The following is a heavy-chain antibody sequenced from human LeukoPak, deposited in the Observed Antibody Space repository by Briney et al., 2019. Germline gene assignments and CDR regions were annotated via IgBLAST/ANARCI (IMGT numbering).Heavy chain of an antibody. CDR3: ARDGGSGYGNFDY. J-gene: IGHJ4*02. Sequence: ASVKVSCKASGYTFTGYYMHWVRQAPGQGLEWMGWINPNSGGTNYAQKFQGRVTMTRDTSISTAYMELSSLRSEDTAVYYCARDGGSGYGNFDYWGQGTLVTVSS. V-gene: IGHV1-2*02. CDR1: GYTFTGYY. CDR2: INPNSGGT. D-gene: IGHD5-18*01.